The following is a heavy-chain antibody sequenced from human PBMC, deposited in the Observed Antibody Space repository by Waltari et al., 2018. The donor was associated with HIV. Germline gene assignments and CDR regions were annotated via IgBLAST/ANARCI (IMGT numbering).Heavy chain of an antibody. CDR3: ARAIMTTVGRYYYYYGMDV. Sequence: QVQLVQSGAEVKKPGSSVKVSCKASGGTFSSYAISWVRQAPGQGREWMGGIIPIFGTANYAQKVQGRVTITADESTSTAYMELSSLRSEDTAVYYCARAIMTTVGRYYYYYGMDVWGQGTTVTVSS. CDR1: GGTFSSYA. V-gene: IGHV1-69*01. J-gene: IGHJ6*02. D-gene: IGHD4-4*01. CDR2: IIPIFGTA.